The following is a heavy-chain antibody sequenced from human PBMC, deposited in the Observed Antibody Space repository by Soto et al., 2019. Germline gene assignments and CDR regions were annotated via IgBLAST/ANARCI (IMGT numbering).Heavy chain of an antibody. V-gene: IGHV1-3*01. Sequence: SVKVSCKASCYTFTSYPMHWVRQAPVQRLEWMGWINAGNGGTKYSEKFQGRVTITRDTSAITAYMELSSLRSEDTAVYYCARDWTQYDSSGPGDYWGQGTLVTVSS. J-gene: IGHJ4*02. D-gene: IGHD3-22*01. CDR2: INAGNGGT. CDR3: ARDWTQYDSSGPGDY. CDR1: CYTFTSYP.